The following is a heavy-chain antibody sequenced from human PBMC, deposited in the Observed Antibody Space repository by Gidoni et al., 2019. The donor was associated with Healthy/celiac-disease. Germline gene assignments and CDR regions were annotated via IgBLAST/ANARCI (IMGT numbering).Heavy chain of an antibody. J-gene: IGHJ4*02. CDR3: ARDGQWLDY. Sequence: CGFTFSSYSMDWVRQAPGQGLEWVSSISSSRSYIFYADSVKGRFTISRDNAKDSLYLQMNSLRAEDTAVYYCARDGQWLDYWGQGTLVTVSS. D-gene: IGHD6-19*01. CDR1: GFTFSSYS. CDR2: ISSSRSYI. V-gene: IGHV3-21*01.